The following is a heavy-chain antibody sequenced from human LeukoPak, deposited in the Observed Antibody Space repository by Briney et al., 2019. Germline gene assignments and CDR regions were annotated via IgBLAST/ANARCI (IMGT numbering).Heavy chain of an antibody. CDR2: IRQDGSEK. CDR3: ARDGDRDSTYWYYY. D-gene: IGHD6-13*01. Sequence: GGSLRLSCAASGFTFSNYWMTWVRQAPGRGLEWVANIRQDGSEKYYVDSVKGRFTISRDNAKNSLYLQMNSLRDEDTAVYYCARDGDRDSTYWYYYWGQGTLVTVSS. CDR1: GFTFSNYW. V-gene: IGHV3-7*01. J-gene: IGHJ4*02.